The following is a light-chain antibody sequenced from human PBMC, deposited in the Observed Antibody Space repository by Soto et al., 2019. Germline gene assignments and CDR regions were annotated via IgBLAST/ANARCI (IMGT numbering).Light chain of an antibody. CDR3: QQYNSYSTWT. J-gene: IGKJ1*01. CDR2: KAS. CDR1: QSISSW. Sequence: DIQMTQSPSSLSASVGDRVTITCRASQSISSWWAWYQQKPGKAPKLLIYKASSLESGVPSRLSGSGSGTEFTLTISSLQPDDFATYYCQQYNSYSTWTFGQGTKVDIK. V-gene: IGKV1-5*03.